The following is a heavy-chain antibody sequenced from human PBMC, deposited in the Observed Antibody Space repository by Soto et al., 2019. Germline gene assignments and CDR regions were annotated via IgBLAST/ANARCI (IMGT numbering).Heavy chain of an antibody. Sequence: PSETLSLTCTVSGGSIRSGGYYWSWIRQHPGKGLAWIGYIYYSGSTYYNPSLKSRVTISVDTSKNQFSLKLSSVTAADTAVYYCARDGTYYDFWSGYSSTDAFDIWGQGTMVTVS. CDR3: ARDGTYYDFWSGYSSTDAFDI. CDR1: GGSIRSGGYY. CDR2: IYYSGST. J-gene: IGHJ3*02. V-gene: IGHV4-31*03. D-gene: IGHD3-3*01.